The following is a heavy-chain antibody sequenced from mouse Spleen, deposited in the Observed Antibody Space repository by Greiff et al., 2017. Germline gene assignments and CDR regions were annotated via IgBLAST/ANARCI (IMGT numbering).Heavy chain of an antibody. D-gene: IGHD1-1*01. CDR2: ISNGGGST. Sequence: EVMLVESGGGLVQPGGSLKLSCATSGFTFSDYYMYWVRQTPEKRLEWVAYISNGGGSTYYPDTVKGRFTISRDNAKNTLYLQMSRLKSEDTAMYYCARHTYGSSYGYFDVWGAGTTVTVSS. J-gene: IGHJ1*01. V-gene: IGHV5-12*02. CDR1: GFTFSDYY. CDR3: ARHTYGSSYGYFDV.